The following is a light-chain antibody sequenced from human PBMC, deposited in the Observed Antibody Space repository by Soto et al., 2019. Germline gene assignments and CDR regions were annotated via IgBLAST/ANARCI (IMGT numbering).Light chain of an antibody. CDR1: LSVSSN. V-gene: IGKV3-15*01. J-gene: IGKJ3*01. CDR3: QQCHKWPRIT. Sequence: EIVLTQSPSTLSVSPGERATISCRASLSVSSNLAWYQQKPGQAPRLLIYGASTMAAGIPSRFSGSGSGTDFTLTISSLQSEDFGVYYCQQCHKWPRITFGPGTKVDIK. CDR2: GAS.